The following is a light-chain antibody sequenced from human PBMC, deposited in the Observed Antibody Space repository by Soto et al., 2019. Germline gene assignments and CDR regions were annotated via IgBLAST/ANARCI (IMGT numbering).Light chain of an antibody. CDR1: QSVNLN. CDR2: GAS. CDR3: HQYNSWPRGT. Sequence: EIMMTQSPGTLSVSPGEGATLSFTASQSVNLNLAWDQQQPGQPPRLLLYGASTRATGIPVRFRGSGSGTEFPLTISRLQSEDSAVYYCHQYNSWPRGTVGPGTKVEIK. J-gene: IGKJ3*01. V-gene: IGKV3-15*01.